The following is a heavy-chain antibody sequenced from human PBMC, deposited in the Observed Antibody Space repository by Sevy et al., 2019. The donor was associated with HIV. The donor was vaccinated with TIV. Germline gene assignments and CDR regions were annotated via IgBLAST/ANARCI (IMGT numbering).Heavy chain of an antibody. V-gene: IGHV1-18*01. CDR2: SSPFTGSP. J-gene: IGHJ6*02. D-gene: IGHD5-12*01. CDR1: GYNCINYG. CDR3: GKCTLGVYDPTNRKCGMDV. Sequence: ASVKVSCKASGYNCINYGISWVRRAPGQGLEWVGGSSPFTGSPNYPQKLQDRVTVTTDTATNTAYMELRNLRSDDTAVSDCGKCTLGVYDPTNRKCGMDVWGQGTTVTVSS.